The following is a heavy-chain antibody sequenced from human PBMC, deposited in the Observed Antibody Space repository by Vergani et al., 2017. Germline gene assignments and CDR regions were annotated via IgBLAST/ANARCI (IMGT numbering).Heavy chain of an antibody. Sequence: QVQLVESGGGVVQPGRSLRLSCAASGFTFSSYAMHWVRQAPGKGLEWVAVISYDGSNKYYADSVKGRFTISRDNSKNTLYLQMNSLRAEDTAVYYCARSYSSSWFSPDWFDPWGQGTLVTVSS. CDR3: ARSYSSSWFSPDWFDP. CDR1: GFTFSSYA. D-gene: IGHD6-13*01. J-gene: IGHJ5*02. V-gene: IGHV3-30*04. CDR2: ISYDGSNK.